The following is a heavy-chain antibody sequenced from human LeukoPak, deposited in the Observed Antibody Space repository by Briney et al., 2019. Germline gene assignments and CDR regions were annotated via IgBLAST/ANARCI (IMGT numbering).Heavy chain of an antibody. J-gene: IGHJ4*02. Sequence: SETLSLTCTVSGGSISSSSYYWGWIRQPPGKGLEWIGSIYYSGSTYYNPSLKSRVTISVDTSKNQFSLKLSSVTAADTAVYYCARQPIAVVTATTFPISRYFDYWGQGTLVTVSS. V-gene: IGHV4-39*01. CDR3: ARQPIAVVTATTFPISRYFDY. D-gene: IGHD2-21*02. CDR1: GGSISSSSYY. CDR2: IYYSGST.